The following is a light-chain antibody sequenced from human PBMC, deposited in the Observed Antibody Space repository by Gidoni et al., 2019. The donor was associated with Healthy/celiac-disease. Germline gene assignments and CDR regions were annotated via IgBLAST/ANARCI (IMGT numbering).Light chain of an antibody. V-gene: IGKV1-39*01. J-gene: IGKJ1*01. CDR2: AAS. CDR3: QQSYSTPRT. CDR1: QSISSY. Sequence: DIHMTQSPSSLSASVGDRVTITCRASQSISSYLNWYQQKPGKAPKLLIYAASSLQSGVPSRLRGSGSGTDFTLTISSMQPEDFATYYCQQSYSTPRTFGQGTKVEIK.